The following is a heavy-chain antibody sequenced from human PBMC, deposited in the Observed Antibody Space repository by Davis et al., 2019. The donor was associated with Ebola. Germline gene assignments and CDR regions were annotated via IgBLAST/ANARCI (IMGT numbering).Heavy chain of an antibody. D-gene: IGHD1-7*01. V-gene: IGHV1-8*01. CDR2: MDPTNGNT. CDR3: ARTFHYGNTVNPNWFDP. CDR1: GYSFTSYE. J-gene: IGHJ5*02. Sequence: ASVQVSCKASGYSFTSYEINWVRQAPGQGLEWVGWMDPTNGNTGYAQRFQGRVTLTRDTSISTAYLELSRLTSDDTAVYYCARTFHYGNTVNPNWFDPWGPGTLVTVSS.